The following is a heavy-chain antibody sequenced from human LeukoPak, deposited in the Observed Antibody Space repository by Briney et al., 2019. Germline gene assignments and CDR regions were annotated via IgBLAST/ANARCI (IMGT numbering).Heavy chain of an antibody. Sequence: AGASLRLSCAASGFTFSSYSMNWVRQAPGKGLEWVSSISSSSSYIYYADSVEGRFTISRDNAKNSLYLQMNSLRAEDTAVYYCAREGIAAAGTYYYYGMDVWGKGTTVTVSS. CDR3: AREGIAAAGTYYYYGMDV. CDR2: ISSSSSYI. D-gene: IGHD6-13*01. CDR1: GFTFSSYS. V-gene: IGHV3-21*01. J-gene: IGHJ6*04.